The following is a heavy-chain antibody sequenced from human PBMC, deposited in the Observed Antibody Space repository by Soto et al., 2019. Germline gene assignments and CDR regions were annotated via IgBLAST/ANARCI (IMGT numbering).Heavy chain of an antibody. CDR3: ARGYSSSWTLDY. V-gene: IGHV1-2*02. D-gene: IGHD6-13*01. Sequence: ASVKVSCKASGYTFTGYYMHWVRQAPGQGLEWMGWINPNSGGTNYAQKFQGRVTMTRDTSISTAYMELSRLGSDDTAVYYCARGYSSSWTLDYWGQGTLVTVSS. CDR1: GYTFTGYY. CDR2: INPNSGGT. J-gene: IGHJ4*02.